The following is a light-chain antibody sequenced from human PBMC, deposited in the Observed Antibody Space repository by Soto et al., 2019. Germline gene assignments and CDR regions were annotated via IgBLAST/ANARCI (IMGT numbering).Light chain of an antibody. Sequence: DIQMTQSPSTLSASVGDRVTITCRASQSITTWLAWYQQKPGTAPKLLIYKGSSLESGVPSRFSGSGSGTEFTLTISRLQPAHFATYYCQQYNSYCTFGQGTKVEIK. J-gene: IGKJ1*01. CDR1: QSITTW. CDR3: QQYNSYCT. V-gene: IGKV1-5*03. CDR2: KGS.